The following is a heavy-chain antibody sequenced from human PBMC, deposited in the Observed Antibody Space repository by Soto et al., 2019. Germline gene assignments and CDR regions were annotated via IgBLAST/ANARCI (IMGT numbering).Heavy chain of an antibody. Sequence: QVQLVQSGAEVKKPGSSVKVSCKASGGTFSSYAISWVRQAPGQGLEWMGGIIPIFGTANYAQKFQGRVTITADESTSTAYMELSSLRSEDTAVYYCARGRTTVTPCAYGMDVWGQGTTVTVSS. CDR3: ARGRTTVTPCAYGMDV. CDR1: GGTFSSYA. D-gene: IGHD4-17*01. CDR2: IIPIFGTA. J-gene: IGHJ6*02. V-gene: IGHV1-69*01.